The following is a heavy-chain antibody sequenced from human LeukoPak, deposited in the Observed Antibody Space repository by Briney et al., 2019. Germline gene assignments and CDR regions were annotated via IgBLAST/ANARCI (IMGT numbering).Heavy chain of an antibody. D-gene: IGHD2-15*01. Sequence: GASLQISCKGSGYIFTSYWIGWGRQMPGKGLEWMGIIYPGDSDTRYSPSFQGQVTISADKSISTAYLQWSSLKASDTAMYYCARNKCSGGSCYFDYWGQGTLVTVSS. V-gene: IGHV5-51*01. CDR3: ARNKCSGGSCYFDY. CDR1: GYIFTSYW. J-gene: IGHJ4*02. CDR2: IYPGDSDT.